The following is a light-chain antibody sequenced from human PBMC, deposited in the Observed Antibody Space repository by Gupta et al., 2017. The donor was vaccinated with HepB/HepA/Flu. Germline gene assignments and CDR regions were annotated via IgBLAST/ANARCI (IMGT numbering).Light chain of an antibody. CDR3: QQYGTSLVT. J-gene: IGKJ4*01. CDR1: QSVSSTY. CDR2: GPS. V-gene: IGKV3-20*01. Sequence: EVVLTQSPGTPSLSPGERATLSCRASQSVSSTYLAWYQHKPGQAPRLLIYGPSTRATGIPDRFSGSGSETDFTLTISRLEPEDFAGYYCQQYGTSLVTFGGGTKVEI.